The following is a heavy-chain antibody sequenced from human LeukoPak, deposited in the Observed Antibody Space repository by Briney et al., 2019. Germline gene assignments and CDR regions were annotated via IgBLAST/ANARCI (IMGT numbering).Heavy chain of an antibody. CDR1: GFTFSSYG. CDR3: AKAFGSSGYYFDY. V-gene: IGHV3-30*18. J-gene: IGHJ4*01. D-gene: IGHD3-22*01. CDR2: ISYDGSNK. Sequence: PGGSLRLSCAASGFTFSSYGMHWVRQAPGKGLEWVAVISYDGSNKYYADSVKGRFTISRDNSKDTLYLQMNSLRAEDTAVYYCAKAFGSSGYYFDYWGHGTLVTVSS.